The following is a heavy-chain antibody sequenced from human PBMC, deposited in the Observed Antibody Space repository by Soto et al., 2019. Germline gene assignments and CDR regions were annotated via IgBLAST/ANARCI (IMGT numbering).Heavy chain of an antibody. CDR2: MNPNTGNS. V-gene: IGHV1-8*01. Sequence: ASVKVSCKASGYTFTSYDIYWVRQATGQGLEWMGWMNPNTGNSGYAQKFQGRVTMTSDSSINTVHMELSSLRFEDTAVYYCARRAETNGWNGFGADKYYFDFWGQGTLVTVSS. D-gene: IGHD1-1*01. J-gene: IGHJ4*02. CDR1: GYTFTSYD. CDR3: ARRAETNGWNGFGADKYYFDF.